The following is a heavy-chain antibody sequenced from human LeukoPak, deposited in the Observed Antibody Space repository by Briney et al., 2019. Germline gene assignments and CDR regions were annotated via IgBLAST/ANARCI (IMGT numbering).Heavy chain of an antibody. CDR2: IYNSGTT. V-gene: IGHV3-66*01. Sequence: GGSLRLSCAASGFTVSSNYMSWVRQAPGKGLEWVSVIYNSGTTYYADSVKGRFTISRDNSKNTLYLQMNSLRVEDTAVYYCAKDLERHIVVVTASAVDYWGQGTLVTVSS. CDR1: GFTVSSNY. CDR3: AKDLERHIVVVTASAVDY. J-gene: IGHJ4*02. D-gene: IGHD2-21*02.